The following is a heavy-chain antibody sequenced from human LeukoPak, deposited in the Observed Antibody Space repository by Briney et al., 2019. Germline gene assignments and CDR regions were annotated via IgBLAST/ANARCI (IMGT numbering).Heavy chain of an antibody. Sequence: GGSLRLSCAASGFTVSSNYMSWVRQAPGQGLEWVSVIYSGGSTYYADSVKGRFTISRDNSKNTMYLQMNSLRAEDTAVYYWAAYHDNSGTIFDYWGQGTLVTVSS. CDR1: GFTVSSNY. CDR3: AAYHDNSGTIFDY. V-gene: IGHV3-66*01. D-gene: IGHD3-22*01. J-gene: IGHJ4*02. CDR2: IYSGGST.